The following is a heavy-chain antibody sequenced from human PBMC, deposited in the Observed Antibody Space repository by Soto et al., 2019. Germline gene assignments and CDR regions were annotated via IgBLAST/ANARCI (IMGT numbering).Heavy chain of an antibody. CDR2: VSGGGGST. Sequence: GGSLRLSCAASGFSFAGYAVAWVRQAPGKGLEWVSTVSGGGGSTYYADSVKGRFTISRDNSGNTVYLQMNSLNAGDTALYYCAKTESFNGYYNAFDSWGQGARVTVSS. CDR3: AKTESFNGYYNAFDS. V-gene: IGHV3-23*01. J-gene: IGHJ4*02. D-gene: IGHD3-9*01. CDR1: GFSFAGYA.